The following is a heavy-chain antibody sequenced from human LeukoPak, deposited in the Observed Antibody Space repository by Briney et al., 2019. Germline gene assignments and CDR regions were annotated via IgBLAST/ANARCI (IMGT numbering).Heavy chain of an antibody. Sequence: ASVKVSCKASGGTFSSYAISWVRQAPGQGLEWMGGIIPIFGTANYAQKFQGRVTITADKSTSTAYMELSSLRSEDTAVYYCARGYDSSGLFDYWGQGTLVTVSS. D-gene: IGHD3-22*01. CDR1: GGTFSSYA. J-gene: IGHJ4*02. CDR3: ARGYDSSGLFDY. V-gene: IGHV1-69*06. CDR2: IIPIFGTA.